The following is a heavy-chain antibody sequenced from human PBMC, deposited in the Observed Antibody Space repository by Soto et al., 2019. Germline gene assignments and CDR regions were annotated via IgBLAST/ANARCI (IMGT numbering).Heavy chain of an antibody. J-gene: IGHJ4*02. D-gene: IGHD2-2*01. CDR1: GFTFSNSW. V-gene: IGHV3-74*01. CDR3: VKVLARGVGVPRFYFDS. CDR2: INADGTST. Sequence: GGSLRLSCAASGFTFSNSWMHWVRQVSGKGLEWVSRINADGTSTSYADSVKGRFTISRDNAKNTLYLHVSSLRAEDTAVYYCVKVLARGVGVPRFYFDSWGQGALVTVSS.